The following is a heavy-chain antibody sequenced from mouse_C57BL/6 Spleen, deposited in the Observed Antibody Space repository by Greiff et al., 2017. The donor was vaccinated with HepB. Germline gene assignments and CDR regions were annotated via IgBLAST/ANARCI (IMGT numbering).Heavy chain of an antibody. V-gene: IGHV1-18*01. D-gene: IGHD2-4*01. CDR2: INPNNGGT. Sequence: VHVKQSGPELVKPGASVKIPCKASGYTFTDYNMDWVKQSHGKSLEWIGDINPNNGGTIYNQKFKGKATLTVDKSSSTAYMGLRSLTSEDTAVYYCARSDYDGHWYFDVWGKGTTVTVSS. J-gene: IGHJ1*03. CDR1: GYTFTDYN. CDR3: ARSDYDGHWYFDV.